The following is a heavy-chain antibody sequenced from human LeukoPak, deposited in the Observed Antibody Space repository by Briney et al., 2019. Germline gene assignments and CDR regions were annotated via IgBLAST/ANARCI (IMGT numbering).Heavy chain of an antibody. Sequence: ASVKVSCKASGYTFTSYYMHWVRQAPGQGLEWMGIINPSGGSTSYAQKFQGRVTMTRDTSTSTVYMELSSLRSEDTAVYCCARGLDYYGSGSYPYYFDYWGQGTLVTVSS. D-gene: IGHD3-10*01. CDR3: ARGLDYYGSGSYPYYFDY. CDR1: GYTFTSYY. J-gene: IGHJ4*02. CDR2: INPSGGST. V-gene: IGHV1-46*01.